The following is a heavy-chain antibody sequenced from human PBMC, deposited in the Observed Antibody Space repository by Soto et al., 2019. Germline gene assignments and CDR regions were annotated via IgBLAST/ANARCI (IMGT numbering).Heavy chain of an antibody. V-gene: IGHV3-21*04. CDR1: GFNFPGYS. CDR3: TRDQSQGQMLLPYFDY. CDR2: ISSGSHFI. D-gene: IGHD3-10*02. J-gene: IGHJ4*02. Sequence: VQLVESGGGLVKPGGSLRLSCAASGFNFPGYSMNWVRQAPGKGLEWVASISSGSHFIYYADSVRGRFTISRDNARDSLLLQKTSLRAGDTGVYFCTRDQSQGQMLLPYFDYWGQGTLVTVSS.